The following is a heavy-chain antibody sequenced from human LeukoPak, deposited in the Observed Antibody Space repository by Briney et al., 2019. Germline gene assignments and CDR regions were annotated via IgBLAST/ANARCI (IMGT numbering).Heavy chain of an antibody. CDR2: ISWNSGSI. V-gene: IGHV3-9*01. CDR3: AKDGPVPY. Sequence: PGGSLRLSCAASGFTFDDYAMHWVRQAPGKGLEWVSGISWNSGSIGYADSVKGRFTISRDNAKNSLYLQMNSLRAEDTALYYCAKDGPVPYWGQGTLVTVSS. J-gene: IGHJ4*02. CDR1: GFTFDDYA.